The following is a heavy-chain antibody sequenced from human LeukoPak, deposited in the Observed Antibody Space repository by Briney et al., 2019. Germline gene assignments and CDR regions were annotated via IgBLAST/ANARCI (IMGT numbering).Heavy chain of an antibody. D-gene: IGHD3-10*01. CDR1: GFTFSSYG. J-gene: IGHJ4*02. V-gene: IGHV3-21*01. CDR2: ISSSSSYI. Sequence: GGSLRLSCAASGFTFSSYGRNWVRQAPGKGLEWVSSISSSSSYIYYADSVKGRFTISRDNAKNSLYLQMNSLRAEDTAVYYCARDLEAYYGSGSYDTRPFDYWGQGTLVTVSS. CDR3: ARDLEAYYGSGSYDTRPFDY.